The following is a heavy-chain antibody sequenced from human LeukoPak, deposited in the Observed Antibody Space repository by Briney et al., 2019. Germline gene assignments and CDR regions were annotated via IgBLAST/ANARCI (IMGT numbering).Heavy chain of an antibody. CDR2: IISSSSYI. V-gene: IGHV3-21*01. D-gene: IGHD3-10*01. J-gene: IGHJ4*02. CDR1: GFTFSSYS. Sequence: GGSLRLSCAASGFTFSSYSMNWVRQAPGKGLEWVSSIISSSSYIYYADSVKGRFTISRDNAKNSLYLQMNSLRAEDTAVYYCARDGEEGVIGGPIDYWGQGTLVTVSS. CDR3: ARDGEEGVIGGPIDY.